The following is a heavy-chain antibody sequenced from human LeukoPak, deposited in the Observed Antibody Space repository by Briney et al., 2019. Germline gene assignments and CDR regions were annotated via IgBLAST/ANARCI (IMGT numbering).Heavy chain of an antibody. CDR1: GGSISSYY. D-gene: IGHD3-10*01. J-gene: IGHJ3*02. V-gene: IGHV4-59*12. CDR3: AKSNGYGLVDI. Sequence: SETLSLTCTVSGGSISSYYWSWIRQPPGKGLEWIGNIFYSRSTYYSPSLRSRVAISLDTSRNQFSLKLNSVTAADTAVYCCAKSNGYGLVDIWGQGTMVTVSS. CDR2: IFYSRST.